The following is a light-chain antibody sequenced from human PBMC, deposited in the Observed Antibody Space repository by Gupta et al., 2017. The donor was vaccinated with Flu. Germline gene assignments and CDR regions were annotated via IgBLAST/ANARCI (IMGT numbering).Light chain of an antibody. J-gene: IGLJ3*02. V-gene: IGLV1-44*01. Sequence: QSVLTPPPSASGTTGQRVTISCSGSSSNIGSNTVNWYQQLPGTAPKLLIYSNNQRPSGVPDGFSGSKSGTSASLSISGLQSEDEADYYCAAWDDSLNGWVFGGGTKLTAL. CDR2: SNN. CDR1: SSNIGSNT. CDR3: AAWDDSLNGWV.